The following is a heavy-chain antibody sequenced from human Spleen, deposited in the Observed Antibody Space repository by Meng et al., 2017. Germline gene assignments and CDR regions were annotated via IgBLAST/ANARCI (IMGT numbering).Heavy chain of an antibody. D-gene: IGHD1-14*01. J-gene: IGHJ5*02. CDR3: AYKSRYNSFDP. V-gene: IGHV2-5*02. CDR2: IYGDADM. CDR1: GFARSTSGVG. Sequence: SGPTLVKPTETLTLTCTFSGFARSTSGVGVGWIRQPPEKAMEWLAVIYGDADMSYSQSLKIRLTITKDTSKNQVVLTMTNTDPVDTPTYYCAYKSRYNSFDPWGQGTLVTVSS.